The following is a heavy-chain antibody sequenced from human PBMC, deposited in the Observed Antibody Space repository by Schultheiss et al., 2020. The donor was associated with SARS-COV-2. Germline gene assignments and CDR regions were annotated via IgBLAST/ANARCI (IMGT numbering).Heavy chain of an antibody. CDR3: AKEGRYFDWSGAYGMDV. D-gene: IGHD3-9*01. CDR1: GFTFSDYY. Sequence: GGSLRPSCGASGFTFSDYYMSWIRQAPGKGLEWVSYISSSNNYIYYADSVKGRFTISGDNSKNTLYLQMNSLRAEDTALYYCAKEGRYFDWSGAYGMDVWGQGTTVTVSS. CDR2: ISSSNNYI. V-gene: IGHV3-11*05. J-gene: IGHJ6*02.